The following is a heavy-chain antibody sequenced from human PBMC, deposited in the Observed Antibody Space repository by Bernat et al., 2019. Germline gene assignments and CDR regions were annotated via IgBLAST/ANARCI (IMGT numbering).Heavy chain of an antibody. D-gene: IGHD6-13*01. Sequence: QVQLVESGGGVVQPGRSLRLSCAASGFTFSNYGMHWVRQAPGKGLEWVAVIWYDGRNKYNADSVKGRFTISRDNSKNTLYLQMNSLRVEDTAVYYCAKLGVAGYTDYWYFNLWGRGTLVTVSS. V-gene: IGHV3-33*06. CDR3: AKLGVAGYTDYWYFNL. J-gene: IGHJ2*01. CDR2: IWYDGRNK. CDR1: GFTFSNYG.